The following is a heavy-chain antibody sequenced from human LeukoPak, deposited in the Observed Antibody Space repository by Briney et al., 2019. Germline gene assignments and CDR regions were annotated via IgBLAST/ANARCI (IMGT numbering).Heavy chain of an antibody. CDR1: GFTFSNYA. CDR3: ARDEGGVGY. CDR2: ISYEGSNK. D-gene: IGHD3-16*01. J-gene: IGHJ4*02. Sequence: GGSLRLSCAASGFTFSNYAMHWVRQAPGKGLEWVALISYEGSNKDYADSVKGRFTICRDNSKNTVYMQMNGLRAEDSAVYYWARDEGGVGYWGQGTLVTVSS. V-gene: IGHV3-30*04.